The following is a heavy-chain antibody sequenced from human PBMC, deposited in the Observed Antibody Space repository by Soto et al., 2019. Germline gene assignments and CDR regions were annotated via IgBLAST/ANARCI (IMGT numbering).Heavy chain of an antibody. J-gene: IGHJ3*02. D-gene: IGHD2-15*01. V-gene: IGHV3-33*01. Sequence: QVQLVESGGGVVQPGRSLRLSCAASECTFSNFGMHWVRHAPGKGLEWVAVIYYDGSNEYYADSVKGRFTISRDNSKNTLYLQINSLRAEDTAVYYCARVDVVVAADAFDIWGQGTMVTVSS. CDR1: ECTFSNFG. CDR3: ARVDVVVAADAFDI. CDR2: IYYDGSNE.